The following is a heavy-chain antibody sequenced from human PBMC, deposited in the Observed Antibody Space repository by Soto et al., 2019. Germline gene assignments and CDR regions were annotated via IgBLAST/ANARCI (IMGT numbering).Heavy chain of an antibody. D-gene: IGHD3-22*01. J-gene: IGHJ6*02. CDR3: ANYDSSGYYYYYGMDV. CDR2: IIPIFGTA. V-gene: IGHV1-69*13. CDR1: GGTFSSYA. Sequence: GTSVKVSCKASGGTFSSYAISWVRQAPGQGLEWMGGIIPIFGTANYAQKFQGRVTITADESTSTAYMELSSLRPEDTAVYYCANYDSSGYYYYYGMDVWGQGTTVTVSS.